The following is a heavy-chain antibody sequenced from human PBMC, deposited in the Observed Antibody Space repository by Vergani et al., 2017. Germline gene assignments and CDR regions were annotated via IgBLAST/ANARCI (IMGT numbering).Heavy chain of an antibody. D-gene: IGHD3-22*01. Sequence: QVQLVESGGGVVQPGGSLRLSCAASGFTFSSYGMHWVRQAPGKGLEWVAFIRYDGSNKYYADSVKGRFTISRDNSKNTLYLQMNSLRAEDTAVYYCARSYYYDSSGYYFDYWGQGTLVTVSS. J-gene: IGHJ4*02. CDR3: ARSYYYDSSGYYFDY. V-gene: IGHV3-30*02. CDR1: GFTFSSYG. CDR2: IRYDGSNK.